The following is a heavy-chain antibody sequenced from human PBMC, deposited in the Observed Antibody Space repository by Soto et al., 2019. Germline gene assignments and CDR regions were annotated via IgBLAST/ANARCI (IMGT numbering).Heavy chain of an antibody. CDR3: ARGDYDIFTGYWSRYYGMDV. D-gene: IGHD3-9*01. V-gene: IGHV1-2*04. J-gene: IGHJ6*02. CDR1: GYTFTGYY. Sequence: ASVKVSCKASGYTFTGYYMHWVRQAPGQGLEWMGWINPNSGGTNYAQKFQGWVTMTRDTSISTAYMEMSRLRSDDTAVYYCARGDYDIFTGYWSRYYGMDVCGHGTTVIVSS. CDR2: INPNSGGT.